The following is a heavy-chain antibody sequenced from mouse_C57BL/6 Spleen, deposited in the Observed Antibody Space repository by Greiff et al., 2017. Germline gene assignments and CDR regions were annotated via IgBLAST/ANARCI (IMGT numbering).Heavy chain of an antibody. J-gene: IGHJ2*01. V-gene: IGHV1-5*01. D-gene: IGHD2-5*01. CDR1: GYTFTSYW. CDR2: IYPGNSDT. CDR3: TREDYSNYEGY. Sequence: VQLQQSGTVLARPGASVKMSCKTSGYTFTSYWMHWVNQRPGQGLEWIGAIYPGNSDTSYNQKFKGKAKLTAVTSASTAYMELSSLTNEDSAVYYCTREDYSNYEGYWGQGTTLTVSS.